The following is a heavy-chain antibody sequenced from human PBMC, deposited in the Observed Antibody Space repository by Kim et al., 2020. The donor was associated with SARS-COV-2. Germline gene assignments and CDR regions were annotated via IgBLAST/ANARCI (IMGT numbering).Heavy chain of an antibody. CDR1: GYTFTSYA. V-gene: IGHV1-3*01. Sequence: ASVKVSCKASGYTFTSYAMHWVRQAPGQRLEWMGWINAGNGNTKYSQKFQGRVTITRDTSASTAYMELSSLRSEDTAVYYCARDKAPWFGEYNWFDPWGQGTLVTVSS. CDR3: ARDKAPWFGEYNWFDP. CDR2: INAGNGNT. J-gene: IGHJ5*02. D-gene: IGHD3-10*01.